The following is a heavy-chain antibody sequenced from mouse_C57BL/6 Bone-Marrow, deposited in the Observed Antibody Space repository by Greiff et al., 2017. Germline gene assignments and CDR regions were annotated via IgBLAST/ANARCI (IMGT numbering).Heavy chain of an antibody. V-gene: IGHV1-26*01. J-gene: IGHJ4*01. CDR2: INPNNGGT. Sequence: EVKLMESGPELVKPGASVKISCKASGYTFTDYYMNWVKQSHGKSLEWIGDINPNNGGTSYNQKFKGKATLTVDKSSSTAYMELRSLTSEDSAVYYCARRVLDYAMDYWGQGTSVTVSS. CDR1: GYTFTDYY. CDR3: ARRVLDYAMDY.